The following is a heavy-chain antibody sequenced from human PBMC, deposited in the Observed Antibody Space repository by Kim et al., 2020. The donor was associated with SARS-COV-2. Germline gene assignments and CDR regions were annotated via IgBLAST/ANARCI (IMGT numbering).Heavy chain of an antibody. J-gene: IGHJ3*02. Sequence: SETLSLTCTVSGGSISSSSYYWGWIRQPPGKGLEWIGSIYYSGSTYYNPSLKSRVTISVDTSKNQFSLKLSSVTAADTAVYYCARRSSGYDYFNHHDAFDIWGQGTMVTVSS. V-gene: IGHV4-39*01. CDR3: ARRSSGYDYFNHHDAFDI. CDR2: IYYSGST. D-gene: IGHD5-12*01. CDR1: GGSISSSSYY.